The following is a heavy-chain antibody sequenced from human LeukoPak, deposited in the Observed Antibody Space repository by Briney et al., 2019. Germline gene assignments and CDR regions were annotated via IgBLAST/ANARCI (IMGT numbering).Heavy chain of an antibody. CDR2: ISDSGGTV. Sequence: GGSLRLSCAASGFTFSSYAMSWVRQAPGKGLEWVSGISDSGGTVYYADSVKGRFTISRDNSKNSLYLQMNSLRAEDTAVYYCAKKLRGCYKGFDYWGQGTLVTVSS. CDR1: GFTFSSYA. J-gene: IGHJ4*02. CDR3: AKKLRGCYKGFDY. D-gene: IGHD1-26*01. V-gene: IGHV3-23*01.